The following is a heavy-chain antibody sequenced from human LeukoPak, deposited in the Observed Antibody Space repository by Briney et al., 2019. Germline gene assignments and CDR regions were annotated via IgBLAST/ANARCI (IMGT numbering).Heavy chain of an antibody. D-gene: IGHD4-4*01. J-gene: IGHJ4*02. Sequence: PSETLSLTCTVSGGSISSYYWSWIRQPPGKGLEWIGYIYYSGSTNYNPSLKSRVTISVDTSKNQFSLKLSSVTAADTAVYYCASSGTVTTSGDGFDYWGQGTPVTVSS. CDR1: GGSISSYY. CDR2: IYYSGST. CDR3: ASSGTVTTSGDGFDY. V-gene: IGHV4-59*12.